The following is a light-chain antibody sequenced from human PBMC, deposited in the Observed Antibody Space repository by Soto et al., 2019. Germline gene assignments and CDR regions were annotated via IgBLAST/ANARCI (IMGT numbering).Light chain of an antibody. Sequence: VMTQAPAPLSVSPGERDTLSCSPRQTLTNRIACYQLEGGQVSRLLMYGGSTRATNIPARLSGSESGTEFTLTLSSPQSDDFPEYYSQKYNNWPQTFGQGSKVDIK. V-gene: IGKV3-15*01. J-gene: IGKJ1*01. CDR1: QTLTNR. CDR3: QKYNNWPQT. CDR2: GGS.